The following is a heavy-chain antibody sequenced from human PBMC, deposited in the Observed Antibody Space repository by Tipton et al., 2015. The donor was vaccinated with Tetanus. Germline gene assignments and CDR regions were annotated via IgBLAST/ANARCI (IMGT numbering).Heavy chain of an antibody. CDR2: ITPIFGTT. V-gene: IGHV1-69*01. CDR3: ARQTYYYGSERYHRGWFDP. Sequence: QLVQSGAEMKKPGSSVKVSCKASGGTFTNYALSWVRQAPGQGLEWVGGITPIFGTTNSAPKFQGRVTISADESTNTAYMELSSLRSEDTAVYYCARQTYYYGSERYHRGWFDPWGQGTLVIVSA. D-gene: IGHD3-10*01. J-gene: IGHJ5*02. CDR1: GGTFTNYA.